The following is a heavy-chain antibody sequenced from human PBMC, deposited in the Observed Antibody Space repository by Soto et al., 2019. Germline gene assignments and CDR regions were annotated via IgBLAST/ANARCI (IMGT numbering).Heavy chain of an antibody. D-gene: IGHD3-10*01. CDR2: IYYSGST. Sequence: SETLSFTCTVSGGSISSGGYYWSWIRQHPGKGLEWIGYIYYSGSTYYNPSLKSRVTITVDTSKNQFSLKLSSVTAADTAVYYCARDGADYYGSGSYYYYYYYMDVWGKGTTVTVSS. J-gene: IGHJ6*03. V-gene: IGHV4-31*03. CDR3: ARDGADYYGSGSYYYYYYYMDV. CDR1: GGSISSGGYY.